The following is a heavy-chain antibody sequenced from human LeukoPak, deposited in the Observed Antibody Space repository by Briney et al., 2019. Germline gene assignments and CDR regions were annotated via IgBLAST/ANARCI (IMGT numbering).Heavy chain of an antibody. D-gene: IGHD2-2*01. CDR2: YIPMFGTA. Sequence: SVKVSCKASGGAFSRYAISWVRQAPGQGLAWMGGYIPMFGTANYAQNFQNRVTITADESTSTFSMEVSSLRPEDTAVYFCAGASSKYELSFWAQGTLVPVPS. V-gene: IGHV1-69*01. CDR3: AGASSKYELSF. CDR1: GGAFSRYA. J-gene: IGHJ4*02.